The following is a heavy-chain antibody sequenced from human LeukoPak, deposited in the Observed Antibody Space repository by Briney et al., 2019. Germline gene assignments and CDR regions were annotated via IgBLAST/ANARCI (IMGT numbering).Heavy chain of an antibody. CDR2: IYSGGST. Sequence: GGSLRLSCAASGSTVSSNYMSWVRQAPGKGLEWVSVIYSGGSTYYAVSVKGRFTISRDSSKNTLYLQMNSLRAEDTAVYYCAACLTYYYDSSGYYAPDYWGQGTLVTVSS. V-gene: IGHV3-66*01. CDR3: AACLTYYYDSSGYYAPDY. CDR1: GSTVSSNY. D-gene: IGHD3-22*01. J-gene: IGHJ4*02.